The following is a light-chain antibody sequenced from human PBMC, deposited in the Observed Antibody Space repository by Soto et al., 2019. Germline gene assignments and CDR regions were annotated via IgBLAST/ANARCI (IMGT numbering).Light chain of an antibody. CDR2: DAS. CDR1: QDVDSY. CDR3: QQRNTWPFT. J-gene: IGKJ3*01. V-gene: IGKV3-11*01. Sequence: EILLTQSPATLSLSPGERATLSCRASQDVDSYLAWYQQTPGQAPRLLIYDASNRAPGIPARFSGSGSGTDFPLPISSLAPEDFAVYYCQQRNTWPFTFGPGTKVDIK.